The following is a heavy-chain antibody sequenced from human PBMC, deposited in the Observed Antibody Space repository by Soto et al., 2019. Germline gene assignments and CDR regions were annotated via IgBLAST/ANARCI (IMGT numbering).Heavy chain of an antibody. Sequence: EVQLVESGGGLVQPGGSLRLSCAASGFTFSNYWMSWVRQAPGKGLEWVANIKQDGSEKYYVDSVKGRFTISRDNAKNSLYLQMNSLRAEDTAVYYCARDVWAVASWGQGTLVTVSS. CDR2: IKQDGSEK. V-gene: IGHV3-7*01. CDR1: GFTFSNYW. J-gene: IGHJ4*02. D-gene: IGHD6-19*01. CDR3: ARDVWAVAS.